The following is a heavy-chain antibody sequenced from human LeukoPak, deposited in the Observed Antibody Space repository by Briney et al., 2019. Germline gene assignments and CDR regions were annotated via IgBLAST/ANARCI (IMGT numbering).Heavy chain of an antibody. CDR3: SGSSGSN. CDR2: IYYSGST. CDR1: GGSISSYY. Sequence: SETLSLTCTVSGGSISSYYWSWIRQPPGKGLEWIGYIYYSGSTNYNPSLKSRVTISVDTSKNQFSLKLSSVTAADTAVYYCSGSSGSNWGQGTLVTVSS. D-gene: IGHD6-19*01. V-gene: IGHV4-59*01. J-gene: IGHJ1*01.